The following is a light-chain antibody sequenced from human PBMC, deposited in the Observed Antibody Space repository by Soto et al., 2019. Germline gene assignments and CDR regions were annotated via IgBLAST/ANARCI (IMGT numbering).Light chain of an antibody. CDR2: DVS. CDR3: CSYAGNSDVV. V-gene: IGLV2-23*02. J-gene: IGLJ2*01. Sequence: QSALTQPASVSGSPGQSITISCTGTSSNVGSYNLVSWYQHHPGKAPKLMIYDVSKRPSGVSNRFSGSKSGITASLTTSGLQAEDEADYYCCSYAGNSDVVFGGGTKVTVL. CDR1: SSNVGSYNL.